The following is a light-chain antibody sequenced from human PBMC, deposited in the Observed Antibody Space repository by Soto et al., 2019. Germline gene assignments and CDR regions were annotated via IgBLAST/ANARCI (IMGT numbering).Light chain of an antibody. Sequence: EMVLRQSPDTLSLSPGERATCSCMTSQTVRNNFLAWYQQKPGQAPRLLISVASSRAAGIPDRFSGSGSGTDFSLTISRLEPEDFAVYYCQQYSSSSRTFGQGTKVDIK. CDR2: VAS. CDR1: QTVRNNF. CDR3: QQYSSSSRT. V-gene: IGKV3-20*01. J-gene: IGKJ1*01.